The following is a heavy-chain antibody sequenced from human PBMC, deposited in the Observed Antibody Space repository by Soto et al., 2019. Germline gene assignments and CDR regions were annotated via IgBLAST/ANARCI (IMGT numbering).Heavy chain of an antibody. CDR3: ARVRLWGGATIIDY. V-gene: IGHV4-30-2*01. D-gene: IGHD5-12*01. Sequence: QLQLQESGSGLVKPSQTLSLTCAVSGGSISSGGYSWSWIRQPPGKGLEWIGYIYHSGSTYYNPSLKSRVTISVDRSKNQFSLKLSSVTAADTAVYYCARVRLWGGATIIDYWGQGTLVTVSS. CDR2: IYHSGST. J-gene: IGHJ4*02. CDR1: GGSISSGGYS.